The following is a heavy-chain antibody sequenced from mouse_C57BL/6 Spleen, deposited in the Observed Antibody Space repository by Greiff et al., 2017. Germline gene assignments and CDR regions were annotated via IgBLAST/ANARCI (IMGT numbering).Heavy chain of an antibody. Sequence: QVQLQQSGAELVRPGSSVKLSCTASGYTFTSYWMDWVKQRPGQGLEWIGNIYPSDSETHYNQKFKDKATLTVDKSSSTAYMQLSSLTSEDSAVYYCARSGQLRHAWFAYWGQGTLVTVSA. CDR3: ARSGQLRHAWFAY. CDR2: IYPSDSET. J-gene: IGHJ3*01. V-gene: IGHV1-61*01. D-gene: IGHD3-2*02. CDR1: GYTFTSYW.